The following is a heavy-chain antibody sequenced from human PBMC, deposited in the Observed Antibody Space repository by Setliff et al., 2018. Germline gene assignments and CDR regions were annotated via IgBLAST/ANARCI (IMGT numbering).Heavy chain of an antibody. D-gene: IGHD3-3*01. Sequence: SETLSLTCTVSDDSISSRHYYWSWIRQPAGKGLEWLGQIYTSWSTNYNPSLKSRVTISLDTSNNQFSLSLSSVTAADTAVYYCARMSGFQYMDVWGKGTPVTVSS. CDR2: IYTSWST. V-gene: IGHV4-61*09. CDR1: DDSISSRHYY. CDR3: ARMSGFQYMDV. J-gene: IGHJ6*03.